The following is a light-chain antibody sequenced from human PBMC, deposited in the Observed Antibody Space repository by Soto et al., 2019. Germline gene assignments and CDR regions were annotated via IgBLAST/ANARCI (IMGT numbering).Light chain of an antibody. J-gene: IGKJ5*01. CDR3: QQLNDYPIT. CDR2: AAS. V-gene: IGKV1-9*01. Sequence: ILLTPSPSSLSASVGDRVTLTCRAIQGIDSSFAWYQQTPGKAPKLLIYAASSLQSGVPSRCSGSGSGTDFTLTTSSLQPEDFATYYCQQLNDYPITFGQGTDGRL. CDR1: QGIDSS.